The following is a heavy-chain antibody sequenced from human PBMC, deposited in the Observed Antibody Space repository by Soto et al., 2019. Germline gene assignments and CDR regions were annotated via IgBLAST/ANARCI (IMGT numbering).Heavy chain of an antibody. Sequence: ASVKVSCKASGGTFSSYTISWVRQAPGQGLEWMGRIIPILGIANYAQKFQGRVTITADKSTSTAYMELSSLRSEDTAVYYCARTPLEDIVATVYFDYWGQGTLVTVSS. V-gene: IGHV1-69*02. J-gene: IGHJ4*02. CDR1: GGTFSSYT. D-gene: IGHD5-12*01. CDR3: ARTPLEDIVATVYFDY. CDR2: IIPILGIA.